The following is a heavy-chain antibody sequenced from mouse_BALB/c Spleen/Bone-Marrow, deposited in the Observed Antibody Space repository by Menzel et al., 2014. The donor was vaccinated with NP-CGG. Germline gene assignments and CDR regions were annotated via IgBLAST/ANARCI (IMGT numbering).Heavy chain of an antibody. D-gene: IGHD1-3*01. Sequence: VTLKECGAELVKPGASVKLSCTASGFNIKDAYMHWVKQRPAQGLEWIGRIAPANGNTEYDPKFLDKVTITADTSSNTAYLQLSSLTSEDTAVYYCARSPGEVNYWGQGTLVTVSA. J-gene: IGHJ3*01. CDR2: IAPANGNT. V-gene: IGHV14-3*02. CDR1: GFNIKDAY. CDR3: ARSPGEVNY.